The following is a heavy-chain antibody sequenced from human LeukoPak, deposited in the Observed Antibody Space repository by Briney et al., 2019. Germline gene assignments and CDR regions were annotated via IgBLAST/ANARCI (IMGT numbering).Heavy chain of an antibody. CDR2: IYSGGST. CDR3: AGTSKWLAFDY. Sequence: PGGALRLSCAASGFTVSSNYMSWVRQAPGKGLEWVSVIYSGGSTYYADSVKGRFTISRDNSKNTLYLQMNSLRAEDTAVYYCAGTSKWLAFDYWGQGTLVTVSS. J-gene: IGHJ4*02. V-gene: IGHV3-66*01. D-gene: IGHD6-19*01. CDR1: GFTVSSNY.